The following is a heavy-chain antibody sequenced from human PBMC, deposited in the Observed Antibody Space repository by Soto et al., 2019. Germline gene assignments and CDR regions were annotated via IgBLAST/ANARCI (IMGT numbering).Heavy chain of an antibody. CDR1: GGTFSSYT. J-gene: IGHJ6*02. Sequence: QVQLVQSGAEVKKPGSSVKVSCKASGGTFSSYTISWVRQAPGQGLEWMGRIIPFLGIANYAQKFQGRVTITADKSTSTAYMELSSLRSEDTAVYYCARDRATVGGYGMDVWGQGTTVTVSS. CDR2: IIPFLGIA. D-gene: IGHD1-26*01. V-gene: IGHV1-69*08. CDR3: ARDRATVGGYGMDV.